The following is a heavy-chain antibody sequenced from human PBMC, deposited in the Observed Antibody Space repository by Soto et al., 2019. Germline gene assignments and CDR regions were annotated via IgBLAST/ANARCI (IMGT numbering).Heavy chain of an antibody. D-gene: IGHD6-13*01. CDR3: ARHHGSPGSYFGMDV. J-gene: IGHJ6*02. V-gene: IGHV5-51*01. CDR1: GYTFTSYW. Sequence: GESLKISCKGSGYTFTSYWINWVRQMPGKGLEWMGIIYPGDSDTRYSPSFQGQVTISADKSINTAYLQWRSLKASDTAVYYCARHHGSPGSYFGMDVWGQGTTVTV. CDR2: IYPGDSDT.